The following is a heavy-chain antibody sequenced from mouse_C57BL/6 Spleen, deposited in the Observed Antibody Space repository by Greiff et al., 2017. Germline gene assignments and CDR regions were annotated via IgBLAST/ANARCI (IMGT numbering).Heavy chain of an antibody. CDR2: ILPGSGST. Sequence: QVQLQQSGAELMKPGASVTLSCKATGYTFTGYWIEWVKQRPGHGLEWIGEILPGSGSTNYNEKFKGKATFTADTSSNTAYMQLSSLTTEDSDIYYCARRDYGNFWFAYWGQGTLVTVSA. J-gene: IGHJ3*01. CDR3: ARRDYGNFWFAY. D-gene: IGHD2-1*01. V-gene: IGHV1-9*01. CDR1: GYTFTGYW.